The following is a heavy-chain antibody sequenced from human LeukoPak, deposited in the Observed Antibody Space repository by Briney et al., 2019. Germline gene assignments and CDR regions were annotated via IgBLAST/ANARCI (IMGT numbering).Heavy chain of an antibody. CDR2: INHSGST. CDR3: ARLSSYYYDSSLDP. J-gene: IGHJ5*02. Sequence: SETLSLTCAVYGGSFSGYYWSWIRQPPAKGLEWIGEINHSGSTNYNPSLKSRVTISVDTSKNQFSLKLSSVTAADTAVYYCARLSSYYYDSSLDPWGQGTLVTVSS. V-gene: IGHV4-34*01. CDR1: GGSFSGYY. D-gene: IGHD3-22*01.